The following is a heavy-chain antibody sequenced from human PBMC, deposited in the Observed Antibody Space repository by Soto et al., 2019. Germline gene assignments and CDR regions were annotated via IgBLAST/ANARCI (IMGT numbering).Heavy chain of an antibody. CDR2: ISAYNGNT. CDR3: ARTDYDILTGYYINTWFDP. V-gene: IGHV1-18*01. J-gene: IGHJ5*02. D-gene: IGHD3-9*01. CDR1: GYTFTSYG. Sequence: QVQLVQSGAEVKKPGASVKVSCKASGYTFTSYGISWVRQAPGQGLEWMGWISAYNGNTNYAQKLQGRVTMTTDTSTCTAYMELRSLRSDDTAVYYCARTDYDILTGYYINTWFDPWGQGTLVTVSS.